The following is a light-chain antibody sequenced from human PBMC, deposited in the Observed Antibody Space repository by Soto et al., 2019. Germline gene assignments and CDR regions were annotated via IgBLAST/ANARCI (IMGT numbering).Light chain of an antibody. Sequence: QSALTQPASVSGSPGQSITISCTGTSSDIGAYNYVSWYRQHPGKAPQLLIYDVNNRPSGVSHRFSGSKSGNTASLTISGLQSEDEADYHCSSYTTIKTVVFGGGTKLTVL. CDR2: DVN. CDR1: SSDIGAYNY. CDR3: SSYTTIKTVV. V-gene: IGLV2-14*03. J-gene: IGLJ2*01.